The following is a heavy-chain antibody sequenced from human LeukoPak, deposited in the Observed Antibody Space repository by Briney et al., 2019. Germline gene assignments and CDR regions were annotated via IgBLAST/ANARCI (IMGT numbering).Heavy chain of an antibody. CDR1: GYTFTSYY. Sequence: GASVKVSCKASGYTFTSYYMHWVRQAPGQGLEWMGIINPSGGSTSYAQKFQGRVTMTRDTSTSTVYMELSSLRSEDTAVYYCATATAQDDAFDIWGQGTMVTVSS. CDR2: INPSGGST. J-gene: IGHJ3*02. CDR3: ATATAQDDAFDI. D-gene: IGHD5-24*01. V-gene: IGHV1-46*01.